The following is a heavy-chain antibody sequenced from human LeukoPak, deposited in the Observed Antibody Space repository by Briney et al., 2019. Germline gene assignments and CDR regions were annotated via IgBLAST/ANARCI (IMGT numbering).Heavy chain of an antibody. D-gene: IGHD4-23*01. Sequence: GGSLRLSCAASGFIFSSYAMSWVRQAPGKGLEWVSCISGSGTSTNYADSVKGRFTISRDNSRNTLYLQMNSLRAEDTALYSCAKDYGGNSDAFDIWGQGTVVTVSS. J-gene: IGHJ3*02. CDR3: AKDYGGNSDAFDI. V-gene: IGHV3-23*01. CDR2: ISGSGTST. CDR1: GFIFSSYA.